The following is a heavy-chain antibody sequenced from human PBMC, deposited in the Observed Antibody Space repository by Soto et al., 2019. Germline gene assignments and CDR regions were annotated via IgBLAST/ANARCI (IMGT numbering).Heavy chain of an antibody. CDR2: INTDGSVA. Sequence: GGSLRLSCAASGLTFRSYWMHWVRQAPGKGLVWVSRINTDGSVAMYVDSVKGRFTISRDNAKNTLYLHMNSLRAQDTATYYCARDGYSGYAYGLDVWGQGTTITVSS. CDR3: ARDGYSGYAYGLDV. CDR1: GLTFRSYW. D-gene: IGHD5-12*01. J-gene: IGHJ6*02. V-gene: IGHV3-74*03.